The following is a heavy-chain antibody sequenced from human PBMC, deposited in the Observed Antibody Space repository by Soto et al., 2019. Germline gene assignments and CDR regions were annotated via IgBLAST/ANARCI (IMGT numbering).Heavy chain of an antibody. V-gene: IGHV3-33*01. CDR2: IWYDGSKK. CDR3: ARDALSTATSPWFDP. D-gene: IGHD3-3*02. CDR1: GFTFETYG. Sequence: GGSLRLSCLASGFTFETYGMHWVRQAPGKGLEWVAVIWYDGSKKYYADSVKGRFTISRDNSKNTVSLQMNNLRVDDTAVYFCARDALSTATSPWFDPWGQGALVTVSS. J-gene: IGHJ5*02.